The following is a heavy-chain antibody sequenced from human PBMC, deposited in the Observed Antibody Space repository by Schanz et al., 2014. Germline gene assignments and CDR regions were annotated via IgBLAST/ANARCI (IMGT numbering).Heavy chain of an antibody. CDR2: IASGGSHT. V-gene: IGHV3-23*01. CDR1: GITFSDYA. J-gene: IGHJ4*02. Sequence: EVQLLESGGALEQPGGSLRLSCAASGITFSDYAMSWVRQAPGKGLEWVSTIASGGSHTFYADSVTGRFTISGDNSKNTLYLQMNSLRGDDTAVYYCAKVFHPYYGGNSFDNWGQGTLVTVSS. D-gene: IGHD4-17*01. CDR3: AKVFHPYYGGNSFDN.